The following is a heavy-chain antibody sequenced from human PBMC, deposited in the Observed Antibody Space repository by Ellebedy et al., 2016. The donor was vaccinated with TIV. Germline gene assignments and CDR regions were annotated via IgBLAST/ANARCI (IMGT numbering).Heavy chain of an antibody. V-gene: IGHV3-30-3*01. CDR3: ARGGRGFTYGPFDY. CDR2: ISPDGSNE. CDR1: GFTFSSYA. Sequence: GESLKISCAASGFTFSSYALHWVRQAPAKGLEWVAVISPDGSNEFYSDSVKGRFTTSRDNSRNTLFLQMSSLRAEDPAVYYCARGGRGFTYGPFDYWGQGTLVTVSS. D-gene: IGHD5-18*01. J-gene: IGHJ4*02.